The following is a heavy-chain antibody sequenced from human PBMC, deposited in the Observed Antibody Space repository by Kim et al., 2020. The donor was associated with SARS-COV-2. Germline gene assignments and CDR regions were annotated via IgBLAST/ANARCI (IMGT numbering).Heavy chain of an antibody. CDR1: GDTFPTYA. Sequence: VKVSCKPSGDTFPTYAMNWVRQAPGQGLEWMGWINTNTGIPTYAQAFTTRFVFSLDTSVTTAYLQISSLTAEDTAVYYCATGLEDSSSSSFDYWGQGTLVTVSS. J-gene: IGHJ4*02. CDR3: ATGLEDSSSSSFDY. D-gene: IGHD6-6*01. CDR2: INTNTGIP. V-gene: IGHV7-4-1*02.